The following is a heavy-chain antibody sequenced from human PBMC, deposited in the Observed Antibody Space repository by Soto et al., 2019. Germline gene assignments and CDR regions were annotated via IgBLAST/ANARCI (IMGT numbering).Heavy chain of an antibody. D-gene: IGHD3-22*01. CDR1: GGTFSGYA. Sequence: SVKVSCKASGGTFSGYAISWVRQAPGQGLEWMGGIIPIFGTANYAQKFQGRVTITADESTSTAYMELSSLRSEDTAVYYCASPSNYYDSSGYSLRYWGQGTLVTVSS. J-gene: IGHJ4*02. V-gene: IGHV1-69*13. CDR3: ASPSNYYDSSGYSLRY. CDR2: IIPIFGTA.